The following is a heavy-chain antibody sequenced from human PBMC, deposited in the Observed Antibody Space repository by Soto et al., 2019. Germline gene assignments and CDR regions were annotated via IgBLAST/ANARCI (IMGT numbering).Heavy chain of an antibody. V-gene: IGHV3-72*01. CDR1: GFTFSDHY. J-gene: IGHJ4*02. CDR3: AAVISREGYSFGY. CDR2: TRNKANKYTT. D-gene: IGHD4-4*01. Sequence: EVQLVESGGGLVQPGGSLSLSCAASGFTFSDHYMDWVRQAPGKGLEWVGRTRNKANKYTTEYAASVKGRFTISRDDSKNSLYVKMNSLKTEDTAVYYCAAVISREGYSFGYWGQGTLVTVSS.